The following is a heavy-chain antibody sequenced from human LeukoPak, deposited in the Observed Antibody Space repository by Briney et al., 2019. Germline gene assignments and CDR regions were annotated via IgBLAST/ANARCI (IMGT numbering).Heavy chain of an antibody. CDR3: ARDGVAGPGIYYYFGMNV. Sequence: PGRSLRLSCAASGFTFSSYAMHWVRQAPGKGLEWVAVISNDGSSTYYADSVKGRFIISRDNSKSTLFLQVNSLRGEDTAVYYCARDGVAGPGIYYYFGMNVWGQGTTVTVSS. D-gene: IGHD6-19*01. CDR1: GFTFSSYA. J-gene: IGHJ6*02. CDR2: ISNDGSST. V-gene: IGHV3-30*04.